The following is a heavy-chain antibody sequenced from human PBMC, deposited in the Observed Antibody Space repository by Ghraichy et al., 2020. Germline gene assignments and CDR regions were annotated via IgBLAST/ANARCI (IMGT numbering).Heavy chain of an antibody. CDR3: AKDEFSSLGTYDFWSGYYDVGRSYCDY. D-gene: IGHD3-3*01. CDR2: ISGSGGST. Sequence: GGSLRLSCAASGFTFSSYAMSWVRQAPGKGLEWVSAISGSGGSTYYADSVKGRFTISRDNSKNTLYLQMNSLRAEDTAVYYCAKDEFSSLGTYDFWSGYYDVGRSYCDYWGQGTLVTVSS. V-gene: IGHV3-23*01. CDR1: GFTFSSYA. J-gene: IGHJ4*02.